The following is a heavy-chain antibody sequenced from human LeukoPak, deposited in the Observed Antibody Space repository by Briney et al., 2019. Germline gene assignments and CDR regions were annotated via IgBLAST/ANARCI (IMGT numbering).Heavy chain of an antibody. J-gene: IGHJ2*01. V-gene: IGHV4-59*01. CDR1: GGSIRSYY. D-gene: IGHD1-26*01. CDR2: IYNHGRP. CDR3: ARGLAGAHSGAIYSDL. Sequence: PSETLSLTCTVSGGSIRSYYWSWIRQPPGKGLEWIGVIYNHGRPEYNPSLKSRVTISFYTSANEVSLKLRSVTAADTAVYYCARGLAGAHSGAIYSDLWGRGTVVTVSS.